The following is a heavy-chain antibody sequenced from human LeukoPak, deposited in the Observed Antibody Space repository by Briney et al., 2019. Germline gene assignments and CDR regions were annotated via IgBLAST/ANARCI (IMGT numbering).Heavy chain of an antibody. J-gene: IGHJ6*03. Sequence: SETLSLTCTVSGGSISSSSYYWGWIRQPPGKGLEWIGSIYYSGSTYYNPSLKSRVTISVDTSKNQFSLKLSSVTAADTAVYYCASKGDSSSWYPGYMDVWGKGTTVTVSS. D-gene: IGHD6-13*01. CDR3: ASKGDSSSWYPGYMDV. CDR2: IYYSGST. CDR1: GGSISSSSYY. V-gene: IGHV4-39*07.